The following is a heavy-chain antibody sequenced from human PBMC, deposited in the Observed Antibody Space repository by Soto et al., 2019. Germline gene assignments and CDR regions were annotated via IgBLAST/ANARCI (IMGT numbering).Heavy chain of an antibody. CDR2: TYYGSNWRH. Sequence: SQTLSLTCAISGDSVSSNTAAWNWIRSSPSRGLEWLGRTYYGSNWRHDYAVSVKSRITVNPDTSKNHFSLQLNSVTPDDTAVYYCERGVAGSGFDLWGQGTPVTVSS. D-gene: IGHD6-19*01. V-gene: IGHV6-1*01. CDR1: GDSVSSNTAA. J-gene: IGHJ4*02. CDR3: ERGVAGSGFDL.